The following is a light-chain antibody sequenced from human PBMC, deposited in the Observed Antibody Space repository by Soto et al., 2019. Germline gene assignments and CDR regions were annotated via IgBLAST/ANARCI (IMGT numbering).Light chain of an antibody. CDR1: QSVTRY. V-gene: IGKV3-11*02. J-gene: IGKJ5*01. CDR2: DTS. Sequence: EIVLTQSPATLSLSPGERATVSCRASQSVTRYLAWYQQKPGQAPRLLIYDTSSRATGFPARFSGSGFGRDFTLTISSLEPEDFAVYYCQQRSDWPITFGQGPRLEIK. CDR3: QQRSDWPIT.